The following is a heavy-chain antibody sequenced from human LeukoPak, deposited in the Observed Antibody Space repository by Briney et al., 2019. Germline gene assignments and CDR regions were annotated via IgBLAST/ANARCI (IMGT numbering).Heavy chain of an antibody. J-gene: IGHJ4*02. D-gene: IGHD3-22*01. CDR2: IYHSGST. Sequence: PSETLSLTCTVSGGFISSYYWSWIRQPPGKGLEWIGFIYHSGSTNYNPSLKSRVTISVDTSKNEFSLKLSSVTTADTAVYYCARSGVSSGYYYLNYWGQGTLVTVSS. CDR1: GGFISSYY. V-gene: IGHV4-59*01. CDR3: ARSGVSSGYYYLNY.